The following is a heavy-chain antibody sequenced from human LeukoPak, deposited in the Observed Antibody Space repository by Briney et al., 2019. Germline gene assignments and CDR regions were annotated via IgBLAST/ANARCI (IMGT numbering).Heavy chain of an antibody. CDR3: ARTGVGGGYRFDY. Sequence: PGGSLRLSCAASGLTVSSNYMNWVRQAPGKGLEWVSGISGSGGSTYYADSVRGRFTISRDNSKNTFDVQMNSLRAEDTAVYYCARTGVGGGYRFDYWGQGTLVTVSS. J-gene: IGHJ4*02. V-gene: IGHV3-23*01. CDR1: GLTVSSNY. D-gene: IGHD1-26*01. CDR2: ISGSGGST.